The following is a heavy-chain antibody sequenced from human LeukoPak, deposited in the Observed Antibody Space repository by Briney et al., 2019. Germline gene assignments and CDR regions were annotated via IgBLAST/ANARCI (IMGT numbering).Heavy chain of an antibody. CDR3: ARGGTTDQYFDY. CDR1: GFIFSVSG. J-gene: IGHJ4*02. V-gene: IGHV3-73*01. Sequence: PGGSLRLSCGASGFIFSVSGINWVRQASGQGLEWVGRIRSEANSYTTTYAASVRGRFTVSRDDSKNTAYLQMNSLKTEDTAVYYCARGGTTDQYFDYWGQGILVTVSS. D-gene: IGHD1-14*01. CDR2: IRSEANSYTT.